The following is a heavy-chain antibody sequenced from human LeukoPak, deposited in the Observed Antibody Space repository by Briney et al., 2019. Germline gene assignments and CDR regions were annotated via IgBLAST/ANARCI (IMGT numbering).Heavy chain of an antibody. CDR3: ARDTHQTSVTNFDS. V-gene: IGHV3-21*01. D-gene: IGHD4-17*01. CDR1: GFTFSSYA. Sequence: GGSLRLSCATSGFTFSSYAMDWVRQAPGKGLEWVSSISGSGNYKYYADSVWGRFTISRDDANNSLFLQMNSLRAEDTAIYYCARDTHQTSVTNFDSWGQGTLVTVSS. CDR2: ISGSGNYK. J-gene: IGHJ4*02.